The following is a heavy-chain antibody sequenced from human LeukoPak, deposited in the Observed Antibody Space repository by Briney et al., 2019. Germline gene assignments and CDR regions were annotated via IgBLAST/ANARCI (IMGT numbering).Heavy chain of an antibody. CDR1: GGTFSSYA. Sequence: GASVKVSCKASGGTFSSYAISWVRQAPGQGLEWMGGIIPIFGTANYAQKFQGRVTITTDESTSTAYMELSSLRSEDTAVYYCARGGTMVRGVIHYYYYYMDVWGKGTTVTVSS. CDR2: IIPIFGTA. V-gene: IGHV1-69*05. D-gene: IGHD3-10*01. CDR3: ARGGTMVRGVIHYYYYYMDV. J-gene: IGHJ6*03.